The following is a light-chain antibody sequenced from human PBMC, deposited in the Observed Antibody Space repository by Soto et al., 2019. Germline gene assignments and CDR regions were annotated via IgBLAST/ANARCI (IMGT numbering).Light chain of an antibody. J-gene: IGLJ2*01. CDR1: SSNIGGTNY. V-gene: IGLV1-47*02. CDR3: ASWDDRLGAVI. Sequence: QLVLTQPPSASGTPGQKVFISCSGSSSNIGGTNYAYWYQQLPGAAPKLLMHSNNLRPSGVPERISGSKFGTAASLAISGLRFEDEAVYYCASWDDRLGAVIFGGGTKLTVL. CDR2: SNN.